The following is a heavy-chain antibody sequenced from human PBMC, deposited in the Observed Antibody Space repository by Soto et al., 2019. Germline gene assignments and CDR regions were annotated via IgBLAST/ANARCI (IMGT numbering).Heavy chain of an antibody. CDR2: IKQDGSEK. CDR1: GFTFRRHW. Sequence: GVSLRLSCVASGFTFRRHWMTWFRQAPAKGLEWVANIKQDGSEKYYVDSVTGRFTISRENAKNSLYLQMNTLRAEDTDAYSCAREDYDTFTGHYYGMDVWGRGTTVTVSS. J-gene: IGHJ6*02. V-gene: IGHV3-7*01. D-gene: IGHD3-9*01. CDR3: AREDYDTFTGHYYGMDV.